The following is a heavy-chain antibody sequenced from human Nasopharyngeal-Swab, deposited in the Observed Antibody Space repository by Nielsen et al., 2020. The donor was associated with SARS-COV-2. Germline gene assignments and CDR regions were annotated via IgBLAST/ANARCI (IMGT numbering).Heavy chain of an antibody. V-gene: IGHV4-34*01. CDR1: GGSFSGYY. D-gene: IGHD2-21*02. CDR3: ARVREMTATFYYYYGLDV. CDR2: INHSGST. J-gene: IGHJ6*02. Sequence: SETLSLTCAVYGGSFSGYYWSWIRQPPGKGLEWIGEINHSGSTNYNPSLKSRVTISIDTSKNQFSLKLYSLTAADTAVYYCARVREMTATFYYYYGLDVWGLGTTVTVSS.